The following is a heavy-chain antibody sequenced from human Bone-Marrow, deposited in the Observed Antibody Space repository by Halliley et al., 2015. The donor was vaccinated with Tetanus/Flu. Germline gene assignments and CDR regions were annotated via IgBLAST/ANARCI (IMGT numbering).Heavy chain of an antibody. Sequence: KGVGWVANIAKEGSGTNYGDSVGGRFTISRDNAKNALYLQMNGVTVDDTALYYCMGGAGWLTDYWGQGVSVTVSS. CDR3: MGGAGWLTDY. J-gene: IGHJ4*02. V-gene: IGHV3-7*01. D-gene: IGHD3-16*01. CDR2: IAKEGSGT.